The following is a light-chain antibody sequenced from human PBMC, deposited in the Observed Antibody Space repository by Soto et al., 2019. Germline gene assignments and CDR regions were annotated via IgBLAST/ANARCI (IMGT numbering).Light chain of an antibody. J-gene: IGLJ3*02. V-gene: IGLV2-14*01. CDR1: XXXVGGYNY. CDR2: EVS. Sequence: XSITISCTGXXXXVGGYNYVSWYQQHPGKAPKLMIYEVSHRPSGVSNRFSGSKSGNTASLTISGLQAEDEADYYCSSYTSSSTRVFGGGTKLTVL. CDR3: SSYTSSSTRV.